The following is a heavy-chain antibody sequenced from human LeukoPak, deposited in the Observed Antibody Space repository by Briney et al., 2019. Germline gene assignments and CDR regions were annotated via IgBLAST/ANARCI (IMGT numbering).Heavy chain of an antibody. CDR2: INSDGITT. J-gene: IGHJ4*02. V-gene: IGHV3-74*01. Sequence: GGSLRLSCAASGFTFSSYAMSWVRQAPGKGLVWVSGINSDGITTRYADSVKGRFTISRDNAKNTLYLQMNSLRAEDTAGYYFARESSEIDYWGQGTLVTVSS. CDR1: GFTFSSYA. CDR3: ARESSEIDY.